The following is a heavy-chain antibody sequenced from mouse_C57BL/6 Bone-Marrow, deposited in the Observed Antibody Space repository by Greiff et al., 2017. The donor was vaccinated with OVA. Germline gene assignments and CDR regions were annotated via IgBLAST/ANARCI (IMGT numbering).Heavy chain of an antibody. Sequence: QVQLQQPGTELVKPGASVKLSCKASGYTFTSYWMHWVKQRPGQGLEWIGNINPSNGGTNYNEKFKSKATLTVDKSSSTAYMELRSLTSEDSAVYFCAREDYGYYFDYWGQGTTLTVSS. V-gene: IGHV1-53*01. J-gene: IGHJ2*01. CDR2: INPSNGGT. CDR1: GYTFTSYW. D-gene: IGHD2-4*01. CDR3: AREDYGYYFDY.